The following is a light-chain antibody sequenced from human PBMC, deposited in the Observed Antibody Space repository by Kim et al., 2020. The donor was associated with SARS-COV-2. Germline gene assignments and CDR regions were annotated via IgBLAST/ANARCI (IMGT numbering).Light chain of an antibody. Sequence: ASVKLTGTLSSGHRGNPIAWHQQQAEKGPRYLMTLNSDGSHSKGDGFPDRFSGSSSGAERYLTISGLQSVDEADYYCQTWGTGIWVFGGGTTLTVL. V-gene: IGLV4-69*01. CDR3: QTWGTGIWV. CDR1: SGHRGNP. J-gene: IGLJ3*02. CDR2: LNSDGSH.